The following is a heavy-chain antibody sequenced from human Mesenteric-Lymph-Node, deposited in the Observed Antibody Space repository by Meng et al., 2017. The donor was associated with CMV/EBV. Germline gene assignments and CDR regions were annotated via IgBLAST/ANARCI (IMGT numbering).Heavy chain of an antibody. Sequence: ISGDSGSNNGAAWNWIRQPPSRGLEWLGRTYYRSKWYNEYAVSVKSRITINPDTSKNQFSLQLNSVTPEDTAVYYCSREYSSRLDPWGQGTLVTVSS. CDR1: GDSGSNNGAA. V-gene: IGHV6-1*01. D-gene: IGHD2-21*01. CDR2: TYYRSKWYN. CDR3: SREYSSRLDP. J-gene: IGHJ5*02.